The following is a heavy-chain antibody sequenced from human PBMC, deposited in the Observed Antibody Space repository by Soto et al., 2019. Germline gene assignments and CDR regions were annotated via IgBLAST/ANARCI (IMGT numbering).Heavy chain of an antibody. V-gene: IGHV1-8*01. Sequence: ASVKVSCKASGNTSTSYDINWVRQATGHGLEWMGWINPNSGNIGYAQKFQGRVTMTRGTAIRTAYMEVSRLRSDDTAVYYCARGRASGSYYLLDYWGQGTLVTVSS. CDR2: INPNSGNI. CDR3: ARGRASGSYYLLDY. CDR1: GNTSTSYD. J-gene: IGHJ4*02. D-gene: IGHD3-10*01.